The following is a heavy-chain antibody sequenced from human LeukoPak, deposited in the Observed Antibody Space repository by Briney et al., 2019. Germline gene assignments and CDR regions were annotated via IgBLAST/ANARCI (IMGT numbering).Heavy chain of an antibody. CDR3: ARAPIWGGMVTYYYMDV. CDR2: FDPEDGET. CDR1: GYTLTELS. D-gene: IGHD3-16*01. V-gene: IGHV1-24*01. Sequence: GASVKVSCKVSGYTLTELSMHWVRQAPGKGLEWMGGFDPEDGETIYAQKFQGRVTMTKNTSISTAYMELSSLRSEDTAVYYCARAPIWGGMVTYYYMDVWGKGTTVTISS. J-gene: IGHJ6*03.